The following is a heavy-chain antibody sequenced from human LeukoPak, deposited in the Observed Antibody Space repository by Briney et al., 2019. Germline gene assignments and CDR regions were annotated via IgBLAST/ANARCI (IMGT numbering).Heavy chain of an antibody. CDR2: ITSRSTI. CDR3: ARRVSGSYLDY. J-gene: IGHJ4*02. V-gene: IGHV3-48*02. CDR1: GFAFSTYG. Sequence: GGSLRLSCAASGFAFSTYGMNWVRQVPGKGLEWVSYITSRSTIYYADSVKGRFTISRDNVKNSLYLEMNSLRDDDTAVYYCARRVSGSYLDYWGQGILVTVSS. D-gene: IGHD3-10*01.